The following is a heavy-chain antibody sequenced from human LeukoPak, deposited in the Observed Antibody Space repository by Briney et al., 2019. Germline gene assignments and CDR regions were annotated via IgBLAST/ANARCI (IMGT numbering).Heavy chain of an antibody. CDR1: GYTFTNFG. Sequence: ASVKVSCKASGYTFTNFGVSWVRQAPGQGPEWMGWISAYNGNTNYAQKLQDRVTMATDTSTSTAYMELRSLRSDDTAVYYCARVTSGYCSSTTCYTWFDPWGQGTLVTVSS. V-gene: IGHV1-18*01. D-gene: IGHD2-2*02. CDR3: ARVTSGYCSSTTCYTWFDP. CDR2: ISAYNGNT. J-gene: IGHJ5*02.